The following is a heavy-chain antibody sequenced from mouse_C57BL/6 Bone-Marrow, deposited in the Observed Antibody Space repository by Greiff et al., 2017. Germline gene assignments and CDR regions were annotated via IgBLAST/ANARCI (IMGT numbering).Heavy chain of an antibody. D-gene: IGHD1-1*01. CDR3: ARPYYYGSSLYFDY. J-gene: IGHJ2*01. Sequence: EVHLVESGGDLVKPGASLKLSCAASGFTFSSYGMSWVRQTPDKRLEWVATISRGGSYTYYTDSVKGRSTISRDNAKTTLYLQMSSLKSEDTAVYYCARPYYYGSSLYFDYWGQGTTLTVSS. CDR1: GFTFSSYG. V-gene: IGHV5-6*01. CDR2: ISRGGSYT.